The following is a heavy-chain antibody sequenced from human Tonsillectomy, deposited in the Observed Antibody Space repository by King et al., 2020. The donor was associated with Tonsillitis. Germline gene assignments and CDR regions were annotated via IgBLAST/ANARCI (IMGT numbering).Heavy chain of an antibody. Sequence: VQLVESGGGLVQPGGSLRLSCSASGFTFSNYAMHWVRQAPGQGLEYVSDISSNGGTTYYADSVRGRFTISRDNSKNTLYLEMSSLRAEDTAVYYCVKDQSIKAYKVDYFDCWGQGTLVTVSS. D-gene: IGHD1-1*01. V-gene: IGHV3-64D*06. CDR2: ISSNGGTT. CDR1: GFTFSNYA. CDR3: VKDQSIKAYKVDYFDC. J-gene: IGHJ4*02.